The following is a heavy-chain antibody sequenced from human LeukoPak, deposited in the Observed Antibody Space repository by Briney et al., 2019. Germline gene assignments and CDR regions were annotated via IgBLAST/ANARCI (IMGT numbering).Heavy chain of an antibody. CDR1: GGSISSSGYY. Sequence: SETLSLTCTVSGGSISSSGYYWGWIRQPPGKGLEWIGTIYYSGTTYYNPSLKSRLTISVDTSKNQFSLRLSSVTAADTAVYYCARHSSGDDRRPYYYYGMDVWGQGTTVTVSS. J-gene: IGHJ6*02. V-gene: IGHV4-39*01. CDR2: IYYSGTT. D-gene: IGHD3-22*01. CDR3: ARHSSGDDRRPYYYYGMDV.